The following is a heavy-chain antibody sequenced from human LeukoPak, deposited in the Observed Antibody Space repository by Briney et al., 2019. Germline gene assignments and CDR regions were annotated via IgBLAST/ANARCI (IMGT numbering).Heavy chain of an antibody. V-gene: IGHV1-18*01. J-gene: IGHJ6*02. Sequence: ASVKVSCKASGYTFTSYGISWVRQAPGQGLEWMGWISAYNGNTNYAQKLQGRVTMTTDTSTSTAYMDLRSLRSDDTAVYYCARDDYYYGMDVWGQGTTVTVSS. CDR1: GYTFTSYG. CDR3: ARDDYYYGMDV. CDR2: ISAYNGNT.